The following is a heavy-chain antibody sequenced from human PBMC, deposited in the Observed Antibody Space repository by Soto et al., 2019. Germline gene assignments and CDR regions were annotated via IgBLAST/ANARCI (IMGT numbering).Heavy chain of an antibody. CDR3: ARKELRLSWCGRMISI. V-gene: IGHV4-59*01. D-gene: IGHD2-15*01. CDR2: IYYSGST. Sequence: SETQSLTWTVSGGHISSYDWSWIRKPPGKGLEWIGYIYYSGSTNYNPSLKSRVTISVDMSKNQFSLKLSSVTAADTAVYYCARKELRLSWCGRMISIWGQGTMVTVSS. J-gene: IGHJ3*02. CDR1: GGHISSYD.